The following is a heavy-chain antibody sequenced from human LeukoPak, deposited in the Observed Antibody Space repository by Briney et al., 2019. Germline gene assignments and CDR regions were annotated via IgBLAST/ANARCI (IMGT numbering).Heavy chain of an antibody. J-gene: IGHJ6*03. CDR2: VYYSGTT. CDR3: VRQNSDYYYYYLDV. CDR1: GCSVSSSSSY. Sequence: PSETLSLTCTVSGCSVSSSSSYWAWIRQPPGRGLEWIGSVYYSGTTYYNTSLESRATISEDTSRNRFSLMLSSVTAADTAVYYCVRQNSDYYYYYLDVWGEGTTVIVSS. V-gene: IGHV4-39*01. D-gene: IGHD1-7*01.